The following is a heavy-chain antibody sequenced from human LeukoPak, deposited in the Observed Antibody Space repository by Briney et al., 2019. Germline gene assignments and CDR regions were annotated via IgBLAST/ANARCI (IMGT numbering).Heavy chain of an antibody. CDR1: GYTFTSYA. CDR2: INAGNGNA. D-gene: IGHD2-2*01. J-gene: IGHJ6*04. V-gene: IGHV1-3*01. Sequence: ASVKLSCKASGYTFTSYAMHWVRQAPGQRLEWMGWINAGNGNAKYSQKFQGRVTITRETSASTAYMELSSLRSEDTAVYYCARDAAPYCSSTSCYRMDVWGKGTTVTVSS. CDR3: ARDAAPYCSSTSCYRMDV.